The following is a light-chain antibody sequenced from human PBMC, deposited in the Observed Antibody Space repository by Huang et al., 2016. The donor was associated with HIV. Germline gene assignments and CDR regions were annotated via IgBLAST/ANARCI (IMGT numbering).Light chain of an antibody. CDR2: DAS. CDR1: QSVSRY. V-gene: IGKV3-11*01. Sequence: EIVLTQSPATLSLSPGERATLSCRASQSVSRYLAWYQQKPGQAPRLLIYDASSRATGIPARFSGRGSGTDFTLTISSLEPEDFAVYYCQQRSNWPRTFGQGTKVEIK. CDR3: QQRSNWPRT. J-gene: IGKJ1*01.